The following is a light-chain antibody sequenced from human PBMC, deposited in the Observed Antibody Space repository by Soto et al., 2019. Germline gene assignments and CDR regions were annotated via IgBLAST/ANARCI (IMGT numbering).Light chain of an antibody. CDR1: QSVLYSSNNKNY. CDR2: WAS. J-gene: IGKJ5*01. CDR3: QQYYSTPIT. Sequence: DIVRTQSPDSLAVSLGERATINCKSSQSVLYSSNNKNYLAWYQQKPGQPPKLLIDWASTRESGVPDRFSGSGSGTDFTLTISSLQAEDVAVYYCQQYYSTPITFGQGTRLEIK. V-gene: IGKV4-1*01.